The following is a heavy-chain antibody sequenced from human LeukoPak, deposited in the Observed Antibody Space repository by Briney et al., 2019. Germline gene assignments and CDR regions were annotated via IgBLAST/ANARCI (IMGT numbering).Heavy chain of an antibody. CDR3: AGSYYYDGPRY. J-gene: IGHJ4*02. CDR1: GGSISSSSYY. Sequence: SETLSLTCTVSGGSISSSSYYWGWIRQPPGKGLEWIGSIYYSGSTNYNPSLKSRVTISVDTSKNQFSLKLSSVTAADTAVYYCAGSYYYDGPRYWGQGTLVTVSS. D-gene: IGHD3-22*01. CDR2: IYYSGST. V-gene: IGHV4-39*07.